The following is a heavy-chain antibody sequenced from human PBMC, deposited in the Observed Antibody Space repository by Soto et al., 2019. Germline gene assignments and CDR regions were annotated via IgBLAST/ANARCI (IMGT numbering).Heavy chain of an antibody. CDR1: GFTFSSYS. CDR3: ARHGDYYYGMDV. V-gene: IGHV3-21*01. CDR2: ISSSSSYI. D-gene: IGHD3-10*01. J-gene: IGHJ6*02. Sequence: EVRLVESGGGLVKPGGSLRLSCAASGFTFSSYSMNWVRQAPGKGLEWVSSISSSSSYIYYADSVKGRFTISRDNAKNSLYLQMNSLRAEDTAVYYCARHGDYYYGMDVWGQGTTVTVSS.